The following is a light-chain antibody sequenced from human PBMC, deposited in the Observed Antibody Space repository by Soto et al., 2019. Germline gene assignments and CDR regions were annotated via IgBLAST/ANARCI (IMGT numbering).Light chain of an antibody. CDR3: QQYGDSPRP. J-gene: IGKJ1*01. CDR1: PRVSRSQ. CDR2: GAS. Sequence: VLTKNTGTLSLSPGERSTLSVGSSPRVSRSQLAWSAQEPGQAPRRLIKGASSRATGIPDRFSGSGSGTDFTLTIARLEPEDFAVYYCQQYGDSPRPFCQGT. V-gene: IGKV3-20*01.